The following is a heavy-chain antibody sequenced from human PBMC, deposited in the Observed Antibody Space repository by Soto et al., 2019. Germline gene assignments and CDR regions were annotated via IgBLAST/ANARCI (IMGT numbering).Heavy chain of an antibody. Sequence: GGSLRLFCAASGFTFSSYAMSWVRQAPGKGLEWVSAISGSGGSTYYADSVKGRFTISRDNSKNTLYLQMNSLRAEDTAVYYCAKDAIEWLRSTYFDYWGQGTLVTVSS. CDR2: ISGSGGST. CDR1: GFTFSSYA. CDR3: AKDAIEWLRSTYFDY. D-gene: IGHD5-12*01. V-gene: IGHV3-23*01. J-gene: IGHJ4*02.